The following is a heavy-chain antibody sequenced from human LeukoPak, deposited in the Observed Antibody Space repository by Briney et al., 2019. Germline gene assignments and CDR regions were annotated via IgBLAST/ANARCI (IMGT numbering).Heavy chain of an antibody. CDR1: GFTFSSYA. D-gene: IGHD1-26*01. J-gene: IGHJ4*02. CDR3: AKARVGSTRLYYFEY. V-gene: IGHV3-23*01. Sequence: PGGSLRLSCAASGFTFSSYAMSWVRQAPGKGLVWVSTVSSSGDSTYYADSVKGRFTISRDNSKNTLYLQMNSLRAEDTAVYYCAKARVGSTRLYYFEYWGQGTLVTVSS. CDR2: VSSSGDST.